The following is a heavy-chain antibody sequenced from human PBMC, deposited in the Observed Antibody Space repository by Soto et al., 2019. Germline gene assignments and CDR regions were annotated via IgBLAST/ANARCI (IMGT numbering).Heavy chain of an antibody. CDR2: IYYTGST. J-gene: IGHJ5*02. CDR1: GGSVSSSSYY. V-gene: IGHV4-39*02. D-gene: IGHD6-19*01. CDR3: ARDAVAGNGLWDYFGP. Sequence: PSETLSLTCTVSGGSVSSSSYYWGWIRQPPGKGLEWIGSIYYTGSTYYNPSLKSRVTISEDPSKNQFSLNLTSVTAADTAVYYCARDAVAGNGLWDYFGPWGQGTLVTVSS.